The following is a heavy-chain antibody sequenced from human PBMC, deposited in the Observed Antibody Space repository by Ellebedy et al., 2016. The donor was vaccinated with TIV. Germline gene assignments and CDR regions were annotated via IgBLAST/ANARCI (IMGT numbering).Heavy chain of an antibody. CDR1: GFTFSSYA. CDR3: AKRGHIVVVTAIHHFDY. D-gene: IGHD2-21*02. J-gene: IGHJ4*02. CDR2: ISGSGGST. V-gene: IGHV3-23*01. Sequence: GESLKISCAASGFTFSSYAMSWVRQAPGKGLEWVSAISGSGGSTYYADSVKGRFTISRDNSKNTLYLQMNSLRAEDTAVYYCAKRGHIVVVTAIHHFDYWGQGTLVTVSS.